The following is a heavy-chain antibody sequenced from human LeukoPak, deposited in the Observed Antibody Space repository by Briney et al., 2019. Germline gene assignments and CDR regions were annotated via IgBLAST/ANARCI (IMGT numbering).Heavy chain of an antibody. V-gene: IGHV4-30-4*01. CDR3: ARETLTISRWFDP. CDR2: IYYSGST. J-gene: IGHJ5*02. Sequence: SQTLSLPCTVSGGSISSGDYYWSWIRQPPGKGLEWIGYIYYSGSTYYNPSLKSRVTISVDTSKNQFPLKLTSVTAADTAVYYCARETLTISRWFDPWGQGTLVTVSS. CDR1: GGSISSGDYY. D-gene: IGHD4-17*01.